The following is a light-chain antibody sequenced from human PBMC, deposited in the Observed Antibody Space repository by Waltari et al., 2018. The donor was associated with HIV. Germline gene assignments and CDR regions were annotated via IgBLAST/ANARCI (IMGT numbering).Light chain of an antibody. V-gene: IGLV2-8*01. CDR1: RGNDESYNY. J-gene: IGLJ2*01. Sequence: SAVTQPPSATGPPGQADDIPCAGTRGNDESYNYAAWYQQHPGKAPIMIMFDVNDRPSGVPDRFFGSKSGNTASLTVSGLQADDEADYFCSAYGGSYNRLLFGGGTKLTVL. CDR3: SAYGGSYNRLL. CDR2: DVN.